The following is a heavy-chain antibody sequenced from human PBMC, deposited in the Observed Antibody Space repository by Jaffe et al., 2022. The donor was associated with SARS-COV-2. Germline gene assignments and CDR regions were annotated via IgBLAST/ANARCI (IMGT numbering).Heavy chain of an antibody. J-gene: IGHJ6*02. Sequence: QVQLQQWGAGLLKPSETLSLTCAVYGGSFSGYYWSWIRQPPGKGLEWIGEINHSGSTNYNPSLKSRVTISVDTSKNQFSLKLSSVTAADTAVYYCARGHLAPQIVVVPAANPGPGPIMGGMDVWGQGTTVTVSS. V-gene: IGHV4-34*01. D-gene: IGHD2-2*01. CDR3: ARGHLAPQIVVVPAANPGPGPIMGGMDV. CDR1: GGSFSGYY. CDR2: INHSGST.